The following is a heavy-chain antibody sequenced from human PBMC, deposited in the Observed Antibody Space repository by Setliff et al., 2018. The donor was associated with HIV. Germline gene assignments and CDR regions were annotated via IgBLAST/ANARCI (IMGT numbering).Heavy chain of an antibody. CDR2: IYYGGSA. D-gene: IGHD3-22*01. J-gene: IGHJ6*02. Sequence: PSETLSLTSSVSGGSISSYSWSWIRQVPGKGLEWIGNIYYGGSANYKPSLKSRVTISTDWHRNQFSLELRSVTTADTAVYYCARDFTYDNSGSLTGYGMDVWGQGTAVTVSS. CDR3: ARDFTYDNSGSLTGYGMDV. CDR1: GGSISSYS. V-gene: IGHV4-59*13.